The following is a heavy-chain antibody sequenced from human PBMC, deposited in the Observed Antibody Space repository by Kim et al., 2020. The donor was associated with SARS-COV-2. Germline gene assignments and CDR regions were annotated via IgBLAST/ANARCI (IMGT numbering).Heavy chain of an antibody. D-gene: IGHD3-22*01. V-gene: IGHV3-49*02. Sequence: AESVKGRFTISRDDAKSIAYLQMNSLKTEDTAVYYCTRDDSSGYYYFDYWGQGTLVTVSS. J-gene: IGHJ4*02. CDR3: TRDDSSGYYYFDY.